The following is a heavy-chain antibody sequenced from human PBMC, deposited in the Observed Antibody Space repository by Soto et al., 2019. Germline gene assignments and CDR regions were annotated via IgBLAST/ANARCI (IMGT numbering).Heavy chain of an antibody. D-gene: IGHD3-9*01. CDR1: GGSFSGYY. Sequence: QVQLQQWGAGLLKPSETLSLTCAVYGGSFSGYYWSWIRQPPGKGLEWIGEINHSGSTNYNPSLKSRGIIAVDTSKNQFSLKLSSVTAADTAVYYCARAPGYDILTGYYSGRIDYWGQGTLVTVSS. J-gene: IGHJ4*02. V-gene: IGHV4-34*01. CDR3: ARAPGYDILTGYYSGRIDY. CDR2: INHSGST.